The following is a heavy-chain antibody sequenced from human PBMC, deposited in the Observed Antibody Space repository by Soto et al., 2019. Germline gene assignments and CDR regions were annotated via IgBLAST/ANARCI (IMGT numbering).Heavy chain of an antibody. D-gene: IGHD3-22*01. J-gene: IGHJ4*02. CDR3: ARGVRRYYDSSGYYFFDY. Sequence: ASVKVSCKASGGTFSSYTISWVRQAPGQGLEGMGRIIPILGIANYAQKFQGRVTITADKSTSTAYMELSSLRAEDTAVYYCARGVRRYYDSSGYYFFDYWGRGTLVTVSS. CDR1: GGTFSSYT. CDR2: IIPILGIA. V-gene: IGHV1-69*02.